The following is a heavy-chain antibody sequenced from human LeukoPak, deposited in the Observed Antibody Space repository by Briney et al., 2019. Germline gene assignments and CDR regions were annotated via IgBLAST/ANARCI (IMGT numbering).Heavy chain of an antibody. J-gene: IGHJ6*02. D-gene: IGHD3-10*01. V-gene: IGHV4-34*01. CDR1: GGSFCDYF. Sequence: SETLSLTCAVYGGSFCDYFWSWIRQPPGKGLEWIGEINHSGSTNYNPSLKSRVTISVDTSKNQFSLKLSSVTAADTAVYYCATTSGSGPYGMDVWGQGTTVTVSS. CDR3: ATTSGSGPYGMDV. CDR2: INHSGST.